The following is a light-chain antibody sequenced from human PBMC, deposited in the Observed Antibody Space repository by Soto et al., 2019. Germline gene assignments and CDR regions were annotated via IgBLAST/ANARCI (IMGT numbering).Light chain of an antibody. J-gene: IGKJ1*01. V-gene: IGKV3-15*01. CDR1: QSVSDS. CDR2: AAY. Sequence: ELVMTQSPDTLAGSPGESATLSCRASQSVSDSVVWYQQKSGQAPSLLIYAAYTRAAGVPARFSGSGSGTEFTLTISSLQSEDFAVYYCQQHNNWPPGTCGQGTKVDIK. CDR3: QQHNNWPPGT.